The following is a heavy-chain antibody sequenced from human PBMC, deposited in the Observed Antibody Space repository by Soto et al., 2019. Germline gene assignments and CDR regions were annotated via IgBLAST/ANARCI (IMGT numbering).Heavy chain of an antibody. D-gene: IGHD3-3*01. V-gene: IGHV4-34*01. CDR1: GGSFSGYY. Sequence: QVQLQQWGAGLLKPSETLSLTRAVYGGSFSGYYWSWIRQPPGKGLEWIGEINHSGSTNYNPSLKSRVSISVDTSKNQFSLKLSSVTAADTAVYYCASRGYDFWSGYYDPNWFDPWGQGTLVTVSS. CDR3: ASRGYDFWSGYYDPNWFDP. J-gene: IGHJ5*02. CDR2: INHSGST.